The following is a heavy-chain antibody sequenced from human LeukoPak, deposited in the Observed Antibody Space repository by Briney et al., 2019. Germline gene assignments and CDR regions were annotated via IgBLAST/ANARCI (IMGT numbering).Heavy chain of an antibody. J-gene: IGHJ4*02. V-gene: IGHV4-39*01. D-gene: IGHD6-19*01. CDR2: IYYSGGT. Sequence: SDTLSLTCTVSGGSISDNRYYWGWIRQPPGKGLEWIGNIYYSGGTYYNPSLKSRVTISVDPSKNLFSLKLNSVTAADTSVYYCSRRAGSGWYDYWGQGTLVTVSS. CDR3: SRRAGSGWYDY. CDR1: GGSISDNRYY.